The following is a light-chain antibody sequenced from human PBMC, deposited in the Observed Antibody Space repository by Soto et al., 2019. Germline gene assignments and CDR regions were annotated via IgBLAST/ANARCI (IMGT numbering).Light chain of an antibody. J-gene: IGKJ1*01. V-gene: IGKV1-5*03. CDR2: KAS. CDR3: QQYRSYAWT. CDR1: QSVSAW. Sequence: DIPMTQSPATLSAAEGDRVTITCRASQSVSAWLAWYQQKPGKAPNLLIYKASTVETGVPSRFSGSGYGADITLTSSSMQADALGTYSCQQYRSYAWTFGQGTKVEIK.